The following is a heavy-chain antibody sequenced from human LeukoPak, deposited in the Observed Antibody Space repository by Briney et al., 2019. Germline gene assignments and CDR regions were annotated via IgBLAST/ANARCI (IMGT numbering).Heavy chain of an antibody. Sequence: SETLSLTCTVSDDSITMYYWTWIRQPPGKGLEWIGYVDHTGSTNFNPSLNGRVSISRDTSKNLLSLRLRSVTAADTAVYFCARGRVSSSTWYSTYYYYFYMDVWGKGTTVTVSS. D-gene: IGHD1-1*01. CDR1: DDSITMYY. CDR3: ARGRVSSSTWYSTYYYYFYMDV. J-gene: IGHJ6*03. V-gene: IGHV4-59*01. CDR2: VDHTGST.